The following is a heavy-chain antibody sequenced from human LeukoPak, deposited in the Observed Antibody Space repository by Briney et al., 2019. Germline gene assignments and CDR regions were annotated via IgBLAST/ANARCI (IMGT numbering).Heavy chain of an antibody. D-gene: IGHD3-22*01. CDR1: GGSISSYY. Sequence: PSETLSLTCTVSGGSISSYYWSWSRQPAGKGLEWIGRIYTSGSTNYNPSLKSRVTMSVDTSKNQFSLKLSSVTAADTAVYYCARALGYYDSSGYYLWWFDPWGQGTLVTVSS. CDR3: ARALGYYDSSGYYLWWFDP. V-gene: IGHV4-4*07. CDR2: IYTSGST. J-gene: IGHJ5*02.